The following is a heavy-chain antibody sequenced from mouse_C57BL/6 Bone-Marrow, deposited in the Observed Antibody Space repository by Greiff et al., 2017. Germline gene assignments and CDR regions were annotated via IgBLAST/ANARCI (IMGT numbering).Heavy chain of an antibody. Sequence: VHLVESGPGLVAPSQSLSITCTVSGFSLTSYGVDWVRQSPGKGLEWLGVIWGVGSTNYNSALKSRLSIRKDNSKSQVFLKMNSLQTDDTAMYYCASAADGYRFAFWGQGTLVTVSA. CDR1: GFSLTSYG. CDR2: IWGVGST. V-gene: IGHV2-6*01. J-gene: IGHJ3*01. CDR3: ASAADGYRFAF. D-gene: IGHD2-3*01.